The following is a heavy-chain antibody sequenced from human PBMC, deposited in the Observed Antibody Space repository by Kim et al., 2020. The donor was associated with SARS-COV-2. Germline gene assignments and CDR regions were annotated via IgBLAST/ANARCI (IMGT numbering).Heavy chain of an antibody. J-gene: IGHJ4*02. D-gene: IGHD6-13*01. CDR3: ARQAAAGQTFYFDY. Sequence: TPSRKSRVTISVDTSKIQFSLKLSSGTAADTAVYYCARQAAAGQTFYFDYWGQGTLVTVSS. V-gene: IGHV4-31*02.